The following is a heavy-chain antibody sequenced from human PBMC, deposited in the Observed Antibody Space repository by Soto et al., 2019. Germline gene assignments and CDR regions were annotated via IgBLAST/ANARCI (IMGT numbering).Heavy chain of an antibody. CDR3: ARDSEDGMDV. J-gene: IGHJ6*02. V-gene: IGHV3-30-3*01. CDR1: GFTFRRFA. Sequence: GGSLRLSCAASGFTFRRFAMHWVRQAPGKGLEWLAGIAYDGSNKYSADSVKGRFTISRDNSKNTLYLQMNSLRVGDTAVYYCARDSEDGMDVWGQGTTVTVSS. CDR2: IAYDGSNK. D-gene: IGHD1-26*01.